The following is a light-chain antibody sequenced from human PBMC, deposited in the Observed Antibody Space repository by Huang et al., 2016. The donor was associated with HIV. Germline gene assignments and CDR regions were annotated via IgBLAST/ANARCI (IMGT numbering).Light chain of an antibody. CDR1: QRVLDRSNRKNY. CDR2: CAA. CDR3: QKYFSAPA. V-gene: IGKV4-1*01. Sequence: DTVMTQSPDSLPVFLGERDTINCKSSQRVLDRSNRKNYYAWYMQKPGQAPKLLLSCAAVRESGVPDRFRGSGSGTDFTLTIDNLQAEDVAVYYCQKYFSAPAFGQGTNVDI. J-gene: IGKJ1*01.